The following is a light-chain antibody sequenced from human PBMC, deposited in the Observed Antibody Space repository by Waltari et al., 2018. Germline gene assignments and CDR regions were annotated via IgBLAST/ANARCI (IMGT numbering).Light chain of an antibody. V-gene: IGKV3-15*01. Sequence: EIVMTQSPATLSVSPGERATISCSARQSVSSNFAWYHQKPGQAPRLLIYDASTRATGIPARFSGSGSGTESTLTISSLQSEDFAVYYCKHYDNWPVTFGQGTRLEIK. CDR2: DAS. CDR3: KHYDNWPVT. J-gene: IGKJ5*01. CDR1: QSVSSN.